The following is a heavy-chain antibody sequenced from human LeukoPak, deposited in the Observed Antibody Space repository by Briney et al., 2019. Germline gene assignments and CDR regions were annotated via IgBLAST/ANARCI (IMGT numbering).Heavy chain of an antibody. Sequence: SETLSLTCTVSGGSISSYYWSWIRQPPGKGLEWIGYIYYSGSTNYNPSLKSRVTISVDTSKNQFSLKLSSVTAADTAVYYCARELGTKYGSWYPEYFQHWGQGTLVTVSS. D-gene: IGHD6-13*01. CDR1: GGSISSYY. CDR3: ARELGTKYGSWYPEYFQH. CDR2: IYYSGST. V-gene: IGHV4-59*01. J-gene: IGHJ1*01.